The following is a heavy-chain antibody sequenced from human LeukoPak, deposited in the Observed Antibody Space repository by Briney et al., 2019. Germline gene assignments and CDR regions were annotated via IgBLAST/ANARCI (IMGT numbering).Heavy chain of an antibody. CDR2: IYYSGST. CDR1: GGSISSSSYY. V-gene: IGHV4-39*07. J-gene: IGHJ3*02. CDR3: ARDFHYEYVLGSYRNDAFEI. D-gene: IGHD3-16*02. Sequence: SETLSLTCTVSGGSISSSSYYWGWIRQPPGKGLEWIGSIYYSGSTYYNPSLKSRVTISVDTSKNQFSLKLSSVTAADTAVYYCARDFHYEYVLGSYRNDAFEILGQGTMVTVSS.